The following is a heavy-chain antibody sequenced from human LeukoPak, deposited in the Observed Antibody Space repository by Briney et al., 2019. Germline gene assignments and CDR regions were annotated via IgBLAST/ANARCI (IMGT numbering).Heavy chain of an antibody. CDR2: ISADGSST. CDR3: ATRPGDSDYYHYGMDV. J-gene: IGHJ6*02. D-gene: IGHD6-6*01. CDR1: GFTLDDCA. Sequence: PGGSLRLSCVASGFTLDDCAMQWVRQAPGEGLEWVSLISADGSSTFYADSVKGRFTISRDNSKNSLYLQMNSLGTEDTALYYCATRPGDSDYYHYGMDVWGQGTTVTVSS. V-gene: IGHV3-43*02.